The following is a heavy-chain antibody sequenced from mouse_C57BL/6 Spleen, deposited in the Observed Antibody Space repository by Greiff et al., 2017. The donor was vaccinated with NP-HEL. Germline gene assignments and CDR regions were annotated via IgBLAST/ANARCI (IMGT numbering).Heavy chain of an antibody. V-gene: IGHV1-42*01. CDR2: INPSTGGT. CDR3: ARGITTVVGAMDY. D-gene: IGHD1-1*01. J-gene: IGHJ4*01. Sequence: VQLQQSGPELVKPGASVKISCKASGYSFTGYYMNWVKQSPEKSLEWIGEINPSTGGTTYNQKFKAKATLTVDKSSSTAYMQLKSLTSEDSAVYYCARGITTVVGAMDYWGQGTSGTVSS. CDR1: GYSFTGYY.